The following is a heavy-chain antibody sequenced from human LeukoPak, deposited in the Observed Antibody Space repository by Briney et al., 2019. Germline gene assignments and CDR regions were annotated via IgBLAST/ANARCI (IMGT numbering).Heavy chain of an antibody. Sequence: GGSLRLSRAVSGFTFTNYWMSWARQSPGKGLEWVANIYLDGSRAYYVDSVKGRFTISRDNAKNSLFLQMNSLSAEGTAVYYCGRAGPVTKDHFMDVWGKGTTVTVSS. D-gene: IGHD2-2*01. V-gene: IGHV3-7*01. CDR2: IYLDGSRA. CDR3: GRAGPVTKDHFMDV. J-gene: IGHJ6*03. CDR1: GFTFTNYW.